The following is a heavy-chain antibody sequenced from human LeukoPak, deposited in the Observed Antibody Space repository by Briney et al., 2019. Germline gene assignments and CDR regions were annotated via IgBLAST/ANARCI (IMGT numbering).Heavy chain of an antibody. CDR3: ARDMTTVTHFDR. Sequence: KTSETLSLTCTVSGGSISSSSYYWGWIRQPPGKGLEWIGSIYYSGSTYYNPSLKSRVTISVDTSKNQFSLKLSSVTAADTAVYYCARDMTTVTHFDRWGQGTLVTVSS. J-gene: IGHJ4*02. V-gene: IGHV4-39*07. CDR1: GGSISSSSYY. CDR2: IYYSGST. D-gene: IGHD4-17*01.